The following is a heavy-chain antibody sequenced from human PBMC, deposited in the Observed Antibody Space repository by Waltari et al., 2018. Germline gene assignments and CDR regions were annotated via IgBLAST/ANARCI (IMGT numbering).Heavy chain of an antibody. CDR3: ARGGRFLEWLLPADY. J-gene: IGHJ4*02. D-gene: IGHD3-3*01. CDR2: ISYDGSNK. V-gene: IGHV3-30-3*01. Sequence: QVQLVESGGGVVQPGRSLRLSCAASGFTFSSYAMHWVRQAPGKGLEWVAVISYDGSNKYYADSVKGRFTISRDNSKNTLYLQMNSLRAEDTAVYYCARGGRFLEWLLPADYWGQGTLVTVSS. CDR1: GFTFSSYA.